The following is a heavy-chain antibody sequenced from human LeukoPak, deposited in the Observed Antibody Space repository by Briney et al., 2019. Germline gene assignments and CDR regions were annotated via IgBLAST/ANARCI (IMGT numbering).Heavy chain of an antibody. CDR1: GFTFTNYW. CDR2: LPPDELGI. CDR3: ARESVGAIKMDV. V-gene: IGHV3-74*01. D-gene: IGHD1-26*01. J-gene: IGHJ6*02. Sequence: GGSLRLSCAASGFTFTNYWMHWVRQAPGMGLVWVSRLPPDELGIIYADSVKGRFTVSRDNAKNSLNLQMNSLRVEDTAVYYCARESVGAIKMDVWGQGTTVTVSS.